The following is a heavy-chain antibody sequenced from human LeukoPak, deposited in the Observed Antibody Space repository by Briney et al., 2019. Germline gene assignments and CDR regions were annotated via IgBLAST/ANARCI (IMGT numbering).Heavy chain of an antibody. D-gene: IGHD5-24*01. V-gene: IGHV5-51*01. J-gene: IGHJ3*02. CDR3: ARHRRRWLQFTDAFDI. CDR1: GSSFTSYW. CDR2: IYPGDSDT. Sequence: GASLKISCKGSGSSFTSYWIGWVRQMPGKGLEWMGIIYPGDSDTRYSPSFQGQVTISADKSISTAYLQWSSLKASDTAMYYCARHRRRWLQFTDAFDIWGQGTMVTVSS.